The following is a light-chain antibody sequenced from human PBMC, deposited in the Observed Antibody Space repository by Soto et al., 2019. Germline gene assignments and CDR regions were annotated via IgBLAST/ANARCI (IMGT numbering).Light chain of an antibody. V-gene: IGKV2D-29*01. J-gene: IGKJ1*01. CDR1: QSLLYSNGYNY. Sequence: DIVMTQSPLSLPVTPGEPASISCRSSQSLLYSNGYNYLDWYLQKPGQPPQLLIYEVYNRFSGMPDRFSGSGSGTDFTLKISRVEAEDVGIYYRMQSIQLPWTFGQGTKVDIK. CDR3: MQSIQLPWT. CDR2: EVY.